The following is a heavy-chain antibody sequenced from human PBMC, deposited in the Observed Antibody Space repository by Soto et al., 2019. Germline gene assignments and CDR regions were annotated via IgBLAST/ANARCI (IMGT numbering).Heavy chain of an antibody. J-gene: IGHJ4*02. CDR2: ISYDGSNK. CDR1: GFTFSSYA. D-gene: IGHD5-12*01. Sequence: GGSLRLSCAAFGFTFSSYAMHWVRKAPGKGLEWVAVISYDGSNKYYADSVKGRFTISRDNSKNTLYLQMNSLRAEDTAVYYCARPRGYRGYDWLYYFDYWGQGTLVTVSS. V-gene: IGHV3-30-3*01. CDR3: ARPRGYRGYDWLYYFDY.